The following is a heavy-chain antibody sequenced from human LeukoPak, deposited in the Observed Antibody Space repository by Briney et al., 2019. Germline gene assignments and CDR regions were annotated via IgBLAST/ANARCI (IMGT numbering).Heavy chain of an antibody. J-gene: IGHJ4*02. Sequence: PSETLSRTCTVSGVSISSYHWSWIRQPPVKGLEWIGYNSGSTNYNPSLKSRVTISVDTSKNQVSLKLSSVTAADTAVYYCARKDGDYWGQGILVTVSS. CDR2: NSGST. CDR3: ARKDGDY. V-gene: IGHV4-59*01. D-gene: IGHD2-15*01. CDR1: GVSISSYH.